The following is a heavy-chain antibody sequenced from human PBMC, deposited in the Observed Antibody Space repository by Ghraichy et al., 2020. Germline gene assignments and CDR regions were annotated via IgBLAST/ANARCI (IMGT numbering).Heavy chain of an antibody. J-gene: IGHJ3*02. CDR3: ARHSDRAGYIDGFDI. D-gene: IGHD3-9*01. CDR2: IYYSGTT. CDR1: GGSISSSGHY. V-gene: IGHV4-39*01. Sequence: ETLSRTCIVSGGSISSSGHYWGWIRQPPGKGLEWIGSIYYSGTTHYNPSLRSRVTISVDTSKNQFSVKLTSVTAADTAVYHCARHSDRAGYIDGFDIWGQGTMVTVSS.